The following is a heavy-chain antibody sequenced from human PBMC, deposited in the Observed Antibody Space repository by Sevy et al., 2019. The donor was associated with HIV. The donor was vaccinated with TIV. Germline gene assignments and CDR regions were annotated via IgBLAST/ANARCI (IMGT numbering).Heavy chain of an antibody. CDR2: INSDGSST. CDR1: GFTFSSYW. J-gene: IGHJ6*02. D-gene: IGHD2-2*01. CDR3: ARDYIVLVPAATHGYYYGMDV. V-gene: IGHV3-74*01. Sequence: GGSLRLSCAASGFTFSSYWMHWVRQAPGKGLVWVSRINSDGSSTSYADSVKGRFTISRDNAKNTLYLQMNSLRAEDTAVYYCARDYIVLVPAATHGYYYGMDVWGQGTTVTVSS.